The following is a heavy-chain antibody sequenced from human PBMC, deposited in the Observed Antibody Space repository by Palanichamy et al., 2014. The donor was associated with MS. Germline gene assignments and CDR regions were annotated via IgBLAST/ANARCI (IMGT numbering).Heavy chain of an antibody. Sequence: EVQLLESGGGLVQPGGSLRLSCAASGFPFSSYVMSWVRQAPGKGLEWVSGLSSSGGSTYYADSMKGRFTISRDNSKNTLYLQMNSLRAEDTALYYCAKDLEVANYYYYAMDVWGQGTTVTVSS. J-gene: IGHJ6*02. CDR3: AKDLEVANYYYYAMDV. CDR1: GFPFSSYV. D-gene: IGHD3-3*01. CDR2: LSSSGGST. V-gene: IGHV3-23*01.